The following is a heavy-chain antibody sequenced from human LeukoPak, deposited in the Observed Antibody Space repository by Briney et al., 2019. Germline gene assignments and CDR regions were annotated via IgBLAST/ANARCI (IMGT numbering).Heavy chain of an antibody. CDR3: ARVWCSSTSCQYDDY. V-gene: IGHV3-21*01. D-gene: IGHD2-2*01. Sequence: PGGSLRLSCAASGFTFSSYSMNWVRQAPGKGLEWVSSISSSSSYIYYADSVKGRFTISRDNAKNSLYPQMNSLRAEDTAVYYCARVWCSSTSCQYDDYWGQGTLVTVPS. CDR1: GFTFSSYS. CDR2: ISSSSSYI. J-gene: IGHJ4*02.